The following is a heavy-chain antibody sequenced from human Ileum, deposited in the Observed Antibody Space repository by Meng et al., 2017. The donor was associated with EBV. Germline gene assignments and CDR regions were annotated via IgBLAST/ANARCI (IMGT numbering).Heavy chain of an antibody. CDR2: ITHSGST. J-gene: IGHJ4*02. V-gene: IGHV4-34*01. Sequence: QPPPWDACLLNPSGTLAPPSDGYGGSFSGNYWSWIRQPPGKGLEWIGEITHSGSTNYNPSLKSRVTISVDTSKNQFSLKLSSVTAADTAVYYCARGNKVSDRGFDYWGQGTLVTVSS. D-gene: IGHD3-10*01. CDR1: GGSFSGNY. CDR3: ARGNKVSDRGFDY.